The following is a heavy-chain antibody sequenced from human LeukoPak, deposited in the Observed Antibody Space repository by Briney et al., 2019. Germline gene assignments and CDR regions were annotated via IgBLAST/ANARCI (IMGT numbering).Heavy chain of an antibody. V-gene: IGHV3-11*01. D-gene: IGHD5-12*01. J-gene: IGHJ4*02. CDR3: ARILVATIRILDY. CDR2: ISSSGSTI. CDR1: GFTFSDYY. Sequence: KPGGSLRLSCAASGFTFSDYYMSWIRQAPGKGLEWVSYISSSGSTIYYADSVKGRFTISRDNAKNSLYLQMSSLRAEDTAVYYCARILVATIRILDYWGQGTLVTVSS.